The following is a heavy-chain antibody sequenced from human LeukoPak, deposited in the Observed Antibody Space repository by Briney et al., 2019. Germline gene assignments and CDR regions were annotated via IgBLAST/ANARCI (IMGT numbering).Heavy chain of an antibody. V-gene: IGHV4-34*01. CDR1: GGSFSGYY. Sequence: SETLSLTCAVYGGSFSGYYWSWIRQPPGKGLEWIGEINHSGSTNYNPSLKSRVTISVDTSKNQFSLKLSSVTAADTAVYYCARGPKFGELVYWGQGTLVTVSS. J-gene: IGHJ4*02. CDR3: ARGPKFGELVY. D-gene: IGHD3-10*01. CDR2: INHSGST.